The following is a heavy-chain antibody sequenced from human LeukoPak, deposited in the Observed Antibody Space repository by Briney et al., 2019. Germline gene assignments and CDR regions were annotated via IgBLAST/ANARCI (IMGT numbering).Heavy chain of an antibody. V-gene: IGHV3-23*01. CDR2: ISGTGAST. Sequence: GGSLRLSCAASGFTFSSHAITWVRQAPGKGPEWVSSISGTGASTYYADSVEGRFTISRDSSKNTIYLQMNSLRAEDTAVYYCARYVGLYSYGYSDLDYWGQGILVTVSS. CDR1: GFTFSSHA. CDR3: ARYVGLYSYGYSDLDY. D-gene: IGHD5-18*01. J-gene: IGHJ4*02.